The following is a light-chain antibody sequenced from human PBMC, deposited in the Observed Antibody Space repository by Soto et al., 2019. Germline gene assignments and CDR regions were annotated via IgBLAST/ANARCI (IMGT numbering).Light chain of an antibody. J-gene: IGLJ3*02. CDR2: EVT. Sequence: QSVLTQPASVSGSPGQSITIACTGTSSDIGGYNYVSWYQQHPGKAPRLIIYEVTNRPSGVSDRFSGSKSGNTASLTISGLQAEDEADYHCSSYTGGRTYWVFGGGTKLTVL. CDR3: SSYTGGRTYWV. CDR1: SSDIGGYNY. V-gene: IGLV2-14*01.